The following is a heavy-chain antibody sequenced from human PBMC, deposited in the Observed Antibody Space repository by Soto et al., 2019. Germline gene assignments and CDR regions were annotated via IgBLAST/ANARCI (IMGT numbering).Heavy chain of an antibody. CDR3: VRSGPSSGSYSSFDY. Sequence: GGSLRLSCAASGFTFSDHYMSWIRQAPGKGLEWIGYSSNSGSFTRYADSVKGRFSISRDNAKNSLFLQINSLRGDDTAIYYCVRSGPSSGSYSSFDYWGQGTLVTVSS. J-gene: IGHJ4*02. V-gene: IGHV3-11*06. CDR1: GFTFSDHY. D-gene: IGHD3-10*01. CDR2: SSNSGSFT.